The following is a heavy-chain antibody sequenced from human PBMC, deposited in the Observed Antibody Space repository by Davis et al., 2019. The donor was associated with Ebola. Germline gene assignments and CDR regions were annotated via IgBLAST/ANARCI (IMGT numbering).Heavy chain of an antibody. V-gene: IGHV5-51*01. D-gene: IGHD2-2*02. Sequence: KVSCKGSGYSFTSYWIGWVRQMPGKGLEWMGIIYPGDSDTRYSPSFQGQVTISADKSISTAYLQWSSLKASDTAMYYCARSSRLGYCSSTSCYTGYLYYYYGMDVWGQGTTVTVSS. CDR2: IYPGDSDT. CDR1: GYSFTSYW. CDR3: ARSSRLGYCSSTSCYTGYLYYYYGMDV. J-gene: IGHJ6*02.